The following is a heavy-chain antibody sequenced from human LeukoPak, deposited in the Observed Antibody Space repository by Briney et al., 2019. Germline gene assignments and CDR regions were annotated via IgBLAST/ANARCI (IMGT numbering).Heavy chain of an antibody. J-gene: IGHJ4*02. D-gene: IGHD3-9*01. Sequence: GGSLRLSCAASGFTFSNAWMSWVRQAPGKGLEWVGRIKSKTDGGTTDYAAPVKGRFTIPRDDSKNTLYLQMNSLKTEDTAVYYCTTGGRRYFDWLNYWGQGTLVTVSS. CDR3: TTGGRRYFDWLNY. CDR1: GFTFSNAW. V-gene: IGHV3-15*01. CDR2: IKSKTDGGTT.